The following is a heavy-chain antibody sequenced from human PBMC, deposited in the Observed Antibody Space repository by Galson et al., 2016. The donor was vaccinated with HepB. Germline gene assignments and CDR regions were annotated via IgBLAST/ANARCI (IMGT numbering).Heavy chain of an antibody. D-gene: IGHD5-18*01. CDR3: AKNSSIGERKDGLDV. J-gene: IGHJ6*02. Sequence: SLRLSCAASGFTFDDYGMHWVRQAPGKGLEWVSGLSWNSANIAYADSVKGRFTISRDNAKNSVYLQMNSLRNEDTALYYCAKNSSIGERKDGLDVWGQGTTVTVSS. V-gene: IGHV3-9*01. CDR1: GFTFDDYG. CDR2: LSWNSANI.